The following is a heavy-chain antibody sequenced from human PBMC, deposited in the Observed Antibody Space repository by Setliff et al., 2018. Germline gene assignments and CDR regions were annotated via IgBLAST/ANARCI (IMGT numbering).Heavy chain of an antibody. Sequence: QPGGSLRLSCAASGFTFSSYAMSWVRQAPGKGLEWVSIIHSGGSSTYYADSVKGRFTISRDDSKNTLYLQMNSLRAEDTAVYYCAKRGSSWSPIDFWGQGTLVTVSS. D-gene: IGHD6-13*01. CDR2: IHSGGSST. V-gene: IGHV3-23*03. J-gene: IGHJ4*02. CDR3: AKRGSSWSPIDF. CDR1: GFTFSSYA.